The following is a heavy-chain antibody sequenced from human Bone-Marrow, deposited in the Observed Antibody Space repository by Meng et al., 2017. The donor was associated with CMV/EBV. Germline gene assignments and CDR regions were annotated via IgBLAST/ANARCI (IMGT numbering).Heavy chain of an antibody. Sequence: SETLSLTCAVSGGSISSSNWWSWVRQPPGKGLEWIGEIYHSGSTNYNPSLKSRVTISVDKSKNQFPLKLSSVTAADTAVYYCARSPTVTTLGLFDYWGQGTLVTVSS. CDR1: GGSISSSNW. V-gene: IGHV4-4*02. J-gene: IGHJ4*02. CDR3: ARSPTVTTLGLFDY. D-gene: IGHD4-17*01. CDR2: IYHSGST.